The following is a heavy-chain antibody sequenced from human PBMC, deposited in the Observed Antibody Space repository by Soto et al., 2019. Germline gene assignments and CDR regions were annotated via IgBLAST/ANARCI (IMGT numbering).Heavy chain of an antibody. CDR1: GFTFSDYY. Sequence: GGSLRLSCAASGFTFSDYYMSWIRQAPGKGLEWVSYISSSSSYTNYADSVKGRFTISRDNAKNSLYLQMNSLRAEDTAVYYCARDSRGYYDSSGYYYGTDVWGQGTTVTVSS. CDR3: ARDSRGYYDSSGYYYGTDV. V-gene: IGHV3-11*06. J-gene: IGHJ6*02. D-gene: IGHD3-22*01. CDR2: ISSSSSYT.